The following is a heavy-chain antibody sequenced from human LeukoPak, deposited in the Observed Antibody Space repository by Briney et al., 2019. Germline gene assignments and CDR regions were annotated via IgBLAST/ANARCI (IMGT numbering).Heavy chain of an antibody. D-gene: IGHD3-22*01. J-gene: IGHJ4*02. CDR2: ISYDGSNK. CDR3: AKDHYDSSDY. V-gene: IGHV3-30*18. CDR1: GFTFSSYG. Sequence: GGSLRLSCAASGFTFSSYGMHWVRQAPGKGLEWVAVISYDGSNKYYADSVKGRFTISRDNSKNTLYLQMNSLGAEDTAVYYCAKDHYDSSDYWGQGTLVTVSS.